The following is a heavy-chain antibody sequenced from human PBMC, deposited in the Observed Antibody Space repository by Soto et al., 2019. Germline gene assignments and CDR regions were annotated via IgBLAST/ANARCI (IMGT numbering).Heavy chain of an antibody. Sequence: SETLSLTCTVSGGSISSSSYYWGWIRQPPGKGLEWIGSIYYSGSTYYNPSLKSRVTISVDTSKNQFSLKLSSVTAADTAVYYCATAANIVVVVAATDAFDIWGQGTMVTVSS. CDR3: ATAANIVVVVAATDAFDI. J-gene: IGHJ3*02. CDR2: IYYSGST. D-gene: IGHD2-15*01. CDR1: GGSISSSSYY. V-gene: IGHV4-39*01.